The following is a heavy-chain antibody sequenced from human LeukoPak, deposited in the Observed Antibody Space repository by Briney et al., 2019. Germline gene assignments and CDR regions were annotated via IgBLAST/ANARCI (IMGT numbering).Heavy chain of an antibody. CDR2: ISWNSGSI. CDR3: AKVLTYYDFWSGSFDY. Sequence: PGRSLRLSCAASGFTFDDYAMHWVRQAPGKGLEWVSGISWNSGSIGYADSVKGRFTISRDNAKNSLYLQMNSLRAEDTALYYCAKVLTYYDFWSGSFDYWGQGTLVTVSS. J-gene: IGHJ4*02. D-gene: IGHD3-3*01. V-gene: IGHV3-9*01. CDR1: GFTFDDYA.